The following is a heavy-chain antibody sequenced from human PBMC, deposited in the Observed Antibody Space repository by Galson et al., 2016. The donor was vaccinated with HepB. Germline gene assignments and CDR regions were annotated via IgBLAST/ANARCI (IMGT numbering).Heavy chain of an antibody. CDR3: LHSIQAAGNDGFDI. V-gene: IGHV2-5*02. D-gene: IGHD2-2*01. Sequence: ALVKPTQTLTLTCTFSGFPLSSGGVGVGWVRHPPGKALEWLALIYWDDDKRYSRSLKSRLTITKDPSKNQVVLTLANLEIVDTAKYFCLHSIQAAGNDGFDIWGHGAMVIVSS. CDR1: GFPLSSGGVG. CDR2: IYWDDDK. J-gene: IGHJ3*02.